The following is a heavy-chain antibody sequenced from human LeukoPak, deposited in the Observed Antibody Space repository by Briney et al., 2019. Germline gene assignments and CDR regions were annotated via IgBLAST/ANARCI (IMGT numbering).Heavy chain of an antibody. D-gene: IGHD3-22*01. V-gene: IGHV1-69*04. CDR3: ARDMGNYYDSSGYPYYFDY. J-gene: IGHJ4*02. CDR1: GYTFTSYG. Sequence: ASVKVSCKASGYTFTSYGISWVRQAPGQGLEWMGRIIPILGIANYAQKFQGRVTITADKSTSTAYMELSSLRSEDTAVYYCARDMGNYYDSSGYPYYFDYWGQGTLVTVSS. CDR2: IIPILGIA.